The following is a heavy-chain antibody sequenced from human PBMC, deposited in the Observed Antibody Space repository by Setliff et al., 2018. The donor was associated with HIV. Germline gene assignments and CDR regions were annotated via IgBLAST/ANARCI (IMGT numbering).Heavy chain of an antibody. CDR3: ARVGYGDISGLDY. Sequence: SETLSLTCTVSGGSMSSHYWSWIRQPPGKGLEWIGSIYYSGSTDYNPSLKSRVTITIDMSKNQFSLKLRSLTAADTAVYYCARVGYGDISGLDYWGQGTLVTVSS. D-gene: IGHD4-17*01. V-gene: IGHV4-59*11. CDR2: IYYSGST. J-gene: IGHJ4*02. CDR1: GGSMSSHY.